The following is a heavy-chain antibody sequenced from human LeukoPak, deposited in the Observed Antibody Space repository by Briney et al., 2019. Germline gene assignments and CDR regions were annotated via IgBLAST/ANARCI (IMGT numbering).Heavy chain of an antibody. CDR3: ARGYCSSTSCQYYFDY. V-gene: IGHV1-3*01. CDR2: NNAGNGNT. CDR1: GYTFTSYA. J-gene: IGHJ4*02. D-gene: IGHD2-2*01. Sequence: AASVKVSCKASGYTFTSYAIHWVRQAPGQRLEWLGWNNAGNGNTKYSQKFQGRVTITSDTSATTAYMELTSLRSEDTAVYFCARGYCSSTSCQYYFDYWGQGTLVTVSS.